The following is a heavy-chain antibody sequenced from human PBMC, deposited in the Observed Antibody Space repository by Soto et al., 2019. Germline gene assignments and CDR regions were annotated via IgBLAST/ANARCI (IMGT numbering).Heavy chain of an antibody. CDR2: FSGSADTT. CDR3: ATPYKSGWYGVNAFDF. J-gene: IGHJ3*01. V-gene: IGHV3-23*01. D-gene: IGHD6-19*01. CDR1: GFTFSNYA. Sequence: EVQLLESGGGLVQPGGSLRLSCAASGFTFSNYAMNWVRQAPGKGLEWVSGFSGSADTTFYADSVKGRFTIYRDNTKNPVYQPINRLRAEDTAVYYCATPYKSGWYGVNAFDFCGQGTMVTVSS.